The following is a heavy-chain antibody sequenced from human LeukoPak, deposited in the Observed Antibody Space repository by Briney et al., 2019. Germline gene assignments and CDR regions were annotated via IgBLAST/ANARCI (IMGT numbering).Heavy chain of an antibody. CDR2: AHPATSII. CDR3: ARRKFYDTYLDP. V-gene: IGHV5-51*01. D-gene: IGHD2/OR15-2a*01. CDR1: EYDFPKYW. J-gene: IGHJ5*02. Sequence: GDSLKISCKGHEYDFPKYWIGWVRQTPGRGLEWMGIAHPATSIIHYGPSFQGQVTISFDRSLSPAYLQWTSLKASDSVMYFCARRKFYDTYLDPWGRGTLVTVSS.